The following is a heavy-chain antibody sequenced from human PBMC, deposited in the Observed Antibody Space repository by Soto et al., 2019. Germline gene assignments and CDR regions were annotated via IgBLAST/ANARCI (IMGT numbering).Heavy chain of an antibody. J-gene: IGHJ4*02. CDR3: ARGWSDTAMDLDY. D-gene: IGHD5-18*01. CDR2: INPNSGGT. V-gene: IGHV1-2*04. CDR1: GYTFTGYY. Sequence: ASVKVSCKASGYTFTGYYMHWVRQAPGQGLEWTGWINPNSGGTNYAQKFQGWVTMTRDTSISTAYMELSRLRSDDTAVYYCARGWSDTAMDLDYWGQGTLVTVSS.